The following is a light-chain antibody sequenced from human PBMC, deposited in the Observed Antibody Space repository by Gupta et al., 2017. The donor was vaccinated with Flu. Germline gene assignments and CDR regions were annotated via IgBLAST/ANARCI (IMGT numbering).Light chain of an antibody. V-gene: IGKV1D-16*01. CDR2: AAS. CDR3: QHYATYPLT. CDR1: QGINIK. J-gene: IGKJ4*01. Sequence: DIQMTQSPSSLSASVGDRVTITCRASQGINIKLAWYQQKPEKAPRSLIYAASNLQSGVPSRFSGSGSGTDFTLTISSLQPEDSATYYCQHYATYPLTFGGGTKVEIK.